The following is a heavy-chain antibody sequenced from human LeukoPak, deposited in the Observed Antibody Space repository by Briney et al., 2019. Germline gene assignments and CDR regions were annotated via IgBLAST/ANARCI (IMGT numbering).Heavy chain of an antibody. CDR1: GYTFTGYY. V-gene: IGHV1-2*06. J-gene: IGHJ6*03. Sequence: ASVKVSCXASGYTFTGYYMHWVRQAPGQGLEWMGRINPNSGGTNYAQKFQGRVTMTRDTSISTAYMELSRLRSDDTAVYYCARDSAALYYYYYYYMDVWGKGTTVTVSS. D-gene: IGHD3-10*01. CDR3: ARDSAALYYYYYYYMDV. CDR2: INPNSGGT.